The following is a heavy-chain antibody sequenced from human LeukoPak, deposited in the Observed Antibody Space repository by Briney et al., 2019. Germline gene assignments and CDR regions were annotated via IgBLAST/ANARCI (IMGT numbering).Heavy chain of an antibody. D-gene: IGHD6-13*01. CDR2: ISSSSSTI. CDR1: GFTFSSYS. J-gene: IGHJ4*02. V-gene: IGHV3-48*02. CDR3: ASLLIAAAGKDY. Sequence: PGGSLRLSCAASGFTFSSYSMNWVRQAPGKGLEWVSYISSSSSTIYYADSVKGRFTISRDNAKDSLYLQMNSLRDEDTAVYYCASLLIAAAGKDYWGQGTLVTVSS.